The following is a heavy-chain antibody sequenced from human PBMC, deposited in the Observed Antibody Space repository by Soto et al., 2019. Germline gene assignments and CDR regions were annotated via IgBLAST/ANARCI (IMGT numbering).Heavy chain of an antibody. D-gene: IGHD6-6*01. Sequence: GASVKVSCKASGYTFTGYYMHWVRQAPGQGLEWMGWINPNSGGTNYAQKFQGWVTMTRDTSISTAYMELSRLRSDDTAVYYCARDGSSSSYYYYYGMDVWGQGTTVTVS. CDR2: INPNSGGT. CDR3: ARDGSSSSYYYYYGMDV. J-gene: IGHJ6*02. V-gene: IGHV1-2*04. CDR1: GYTFTGYY.